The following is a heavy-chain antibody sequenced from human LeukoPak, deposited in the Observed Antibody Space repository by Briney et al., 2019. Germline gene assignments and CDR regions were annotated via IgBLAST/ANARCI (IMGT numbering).Heavy chain of an antibody. J-gene: IGHJ5*02. CDR1: GFTFTNYG. V-gene: IGHV3-23*01. CDR3: AKGCQCPSGLSSWFDP. Sequence: GGSLRLFCSASGFTFTNYGMSWVRQAPGKGLEWVSGLSGSGDGQFYADSEEGRFTISRDIFNNIWYLQMNSLRAEDTAVYYCAKGCQCPSGLSSWFDPRGQGTLVAVSS. CDR2: LSGSGDGQ. D-gene: IGHD1-14*01.